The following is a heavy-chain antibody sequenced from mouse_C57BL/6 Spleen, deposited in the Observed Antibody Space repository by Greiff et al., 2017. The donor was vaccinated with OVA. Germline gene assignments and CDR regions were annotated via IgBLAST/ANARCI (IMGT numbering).Heavy chain of an antibody. CDR2: ISSGGDNL. CDR3: TREYYGSSWYFDV. CDR1: GFTFSSYA. D-gene: IGHD1-1*01. Sequence: EVQVVESGEGLVKPGGSLKLSCAASGFTFSSYAMSWVRQTPEKRLEWFAYISSGGDNLYYADPVKGRFHISRDNARNTLYLQMSSLKSEDTAMYYCTREYYGSSWYFDVWGTGTTVTVSS. V-gene: IGHV5-9-1*02. J-gene: IGHJ1*03.